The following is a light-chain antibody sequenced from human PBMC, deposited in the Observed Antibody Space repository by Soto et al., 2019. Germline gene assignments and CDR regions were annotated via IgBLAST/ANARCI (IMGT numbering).Light chain of an antibody. J-gene: IGKJ4*02. Sequence: EIVMTQSPATLSMSPGDRATPSSRASQSVASRLAGYQQKPGQSPRLLIYDASTRATGLPARLSASGSGTEFTLPISSLQSEEFAVYYCHHSTNWPLPVGGGPKVEIK. CDR1: QSVASR. CDR3: HHSTNWPLP. V-gene: IGKV3-15*01. CDR2: DAS.